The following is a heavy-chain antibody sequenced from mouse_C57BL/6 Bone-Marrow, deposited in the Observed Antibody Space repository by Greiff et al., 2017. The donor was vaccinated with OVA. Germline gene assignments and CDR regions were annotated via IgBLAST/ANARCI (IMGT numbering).Heavy chain of an antibody. CDR2: ISSGSSTI. CDR1: GFTFSDYG. Sequence: EVMLVESGGGLVKPGGSLKLSCAASGFTFSDYGMHWVRQAPEKGLEWVAYISSGSSTIYYADTVKGRFTISRDNAKNTLFLQMTSLRSEDTAMYYCARSSHYYGSSGGYFDVWGTGTTVTVSS. V-gene: IGHV5-17*01. D-gene: IGHD1-1*01. CDR3: ARSSHYYGSSGGYFDV. J-gene: IGHJ1*03.